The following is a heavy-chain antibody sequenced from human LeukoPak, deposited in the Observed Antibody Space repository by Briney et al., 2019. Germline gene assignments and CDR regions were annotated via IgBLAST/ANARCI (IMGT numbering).Heavy chain of an antibody. D-gene: IGHD2-2*01. Sequence: SETLSLTCTVSGGSITSYYWTWIRQPAGKGLEWIGRIYTSGSTNYNPSLKSRVTMSVDTSKNQFSLKLSSVTAADTAVYYCARGSMVAISSPKAFDIWGQGTMVTVSS. CDR2: IYTSGST. CDR3: ARGSMVAISSPKAFDI. CDR1: GGSITSYY. J-gene: IGHJ3*02. V-gene: IGHV4-4*07.